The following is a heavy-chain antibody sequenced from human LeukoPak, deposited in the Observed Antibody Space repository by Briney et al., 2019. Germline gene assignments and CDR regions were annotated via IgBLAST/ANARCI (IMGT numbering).Heavy chain of an antibody. J-gene: IGHJ4*02. Sequence: SETLSLTCAVYGGSFSGYYWSWIRQPPGKGLEWIGEINHSGSTNYNPSLKSRVTISVDTSKNQFSLKLSSVTAADTAVYYCARRGTVTTERFDYWGQGTLVTVS. V-gene: IGHV4-34*01. D-gene: IGHD4-11*01. CDR1: GGSFSGYY. CDR2: INHSGST. CDR3: ARRGTVTTERFDY.